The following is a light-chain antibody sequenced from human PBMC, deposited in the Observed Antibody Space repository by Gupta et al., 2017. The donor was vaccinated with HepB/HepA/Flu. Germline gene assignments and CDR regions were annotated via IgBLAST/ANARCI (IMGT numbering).Light chain of an antibody. J-gene: IGLJ3*02. V-gene: IGLV2-14*01. CDR2: DVS. CDR3: SSYTSSNTWV. CDR1: ISDVGRYNY. Sequence: QSALTQPASVPGSLGQSIPLSCTGTISDVGRYNYVSWYQQYPGKAPKLRIYDVSNRPSGVSNRFSGSKSGNTASLTISGLQAEDEADYYCSSYTSSNTWVFGGGTKLTVL.